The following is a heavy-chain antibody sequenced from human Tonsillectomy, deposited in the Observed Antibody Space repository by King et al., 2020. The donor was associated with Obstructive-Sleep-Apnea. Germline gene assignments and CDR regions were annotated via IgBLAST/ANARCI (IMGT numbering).Heavy chain of an antibody. J-gene: IGHJ4*02. CDR2: IYYSGSN. CDR3: ARGVGGGSRDY. V-gene: IGHV4-59*01. Sequence: QLQESGPGLVKPSETLSLTCTVSGGSISRYYWSWIRQPPGQGLEWIGYIYYSGSNNYNPSLKSRVTISVDTSKNQVSLSLSSVTAADTAVYYCARGVGGGSRDYWGQGTLVTVSS. CDR1: GGSISRYY. D-gene: IGHD4-23*01.